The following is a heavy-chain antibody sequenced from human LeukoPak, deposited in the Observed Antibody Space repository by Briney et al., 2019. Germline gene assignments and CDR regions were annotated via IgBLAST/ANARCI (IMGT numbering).Heavy chain of an antibody. J-gene: IGHJ4*02. V-gene: IGHV3-74*03. D-gene: IGHD3-10*01. CDR1: GFTFSSHL. CDR2: VKSDGTAT. CDR3: VRKFAAGD. Sequence: PGGSLRLSCAASGFTFSSHLMHWVRHAQGTGLVWVSSVKSDGTATKYADSVKGRFTISRDNAKNTLYLQMNSLRVEDTAVYYCVRKFAAGDWGQGTLVTVSS.